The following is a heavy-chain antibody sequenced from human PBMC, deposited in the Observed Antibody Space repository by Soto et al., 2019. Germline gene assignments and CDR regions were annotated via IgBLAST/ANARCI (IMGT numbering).Heavy chain of an antibody. J-gene: IGHJ5*02. CDR1: GYTFTSYG. CDR3: ARGISLLRDDP. D-gene: IGHD2-15*01. V-gene: IGHV1-8*02. Sequence: ASVKVSCKASGYTFTSYGISWVRQATGQGLEWMGWMNPNSGNTGYAQKFQGRVTMTRNTSISTAYMELSSLRSEDTAVYYCARGISLLRDDPWGQGTLVTVSS. CDR2: MNPNSGNT.